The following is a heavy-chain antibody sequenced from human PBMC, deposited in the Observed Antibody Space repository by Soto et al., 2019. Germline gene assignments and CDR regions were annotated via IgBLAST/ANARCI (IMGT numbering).Heavy chain of an antibody. D-gene: IGHD4-17*01. V-gene: IGHV4-4*07. Sequence: SETLSLTCTVSGGSISSYYWSWIRQPAGKGLEWIGRIYTSGSTNYNPSLKSRVTMPVDTSKNQFSLKLSSVTAADTAVYYCASTNWGTTVRTRGAFDIWGQGTMVTVSS. CDR2: IYTSGST. CDR1: GGSISSYY. J-gene: IGHJ3*02. CDR3: ASTNWGTTVRTRGAFDI.